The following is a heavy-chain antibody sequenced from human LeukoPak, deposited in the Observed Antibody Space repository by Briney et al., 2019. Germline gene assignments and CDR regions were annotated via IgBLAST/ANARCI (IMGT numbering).Heavy chain of an antibody. D-gene: IGHD3-22*01. CDR2: IFRDDTT. CDR3: ATAAYDSGSYIVNHDY. CDR1: GFTFSSYA. V-gene: IGHV3-53*01. Sequence: GGSLRLPCAASGFTFSSYAMSWVRQAPGKGLEWVSVIFRDDTTYYADSVKGRFTISRDNSKNTLFLQMSSLRAEDTAVYYCATAAYDSGSYIVNHDYWGQGTLVTVSS. J-gene: IGHJ4*02.